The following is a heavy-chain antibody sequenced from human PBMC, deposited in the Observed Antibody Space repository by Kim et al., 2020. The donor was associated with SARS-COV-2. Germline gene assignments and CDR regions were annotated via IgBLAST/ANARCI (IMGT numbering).Heavy chain of an antibody. Sequence: SETLSLTCTVSGGSISSYYWSWIRQPPGKGLEWIGYINYSGSTNYNPSLKSRVTISVDTTKNQFSLKLSSVTAADTAVYYCAGGWDSSSWYGFVNYWGQGTLVTVSS. CDR1: GGSISSYY. CDR2: INYSGST. CDR3: AGGWDSSSWYGFVNY. V-gene: IGHV4-59*08. J-gene: IGHJ4*02. D-gene: IGHD6-13*01.